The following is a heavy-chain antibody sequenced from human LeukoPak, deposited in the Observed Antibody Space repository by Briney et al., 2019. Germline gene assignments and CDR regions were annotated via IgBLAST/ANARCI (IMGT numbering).Heavy chain of an antibody. CDR1: GGTFSSYA. CDR2: IIPIFGTA. V-gene: IGHV1-69*05. D-gene: IGHD3-22*01. CDR3: AREFPFYYDSSGYFDY. J-gene: IGHJ4*02. Sequence: SVKVSCKASGGTFSSYAISWVRQAPGQGLEWMGGIIPIFGTANYAQKFQGRVTITTDESTSTAYMELSSLRSEDTAVYYCAREFPFYYDSSGYFDYWGQGTLVTDSS.